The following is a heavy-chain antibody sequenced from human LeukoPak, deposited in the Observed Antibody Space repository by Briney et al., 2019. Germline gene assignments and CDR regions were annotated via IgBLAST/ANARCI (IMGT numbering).Heavy chain of an antibody. Sequence: TGGSLRLSCAASGFSLSSYDMNWVRQAPGKGLEWVSYISSSGSTIYYADSVKGRFTISRDNAKNSLYLQMNSLRAEDTAVYYCARTGRGYDFWSGSYYYMDVWGKGTTVTVSS. CDR2: ISSSGSTI. D-gene: IGHD3-3*01. V-gene: IGHV3-48*03. J-gene: IGHJ6*03. CDR3: ARTGRGYDFWSGSYYYMDV. CDR1: GFSLSSYD.